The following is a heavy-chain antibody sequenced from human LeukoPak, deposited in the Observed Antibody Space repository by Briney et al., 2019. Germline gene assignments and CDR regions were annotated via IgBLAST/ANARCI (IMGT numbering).Heavy chain of an antibody. D-gene: IGHD6-19*01. CDR1: GGSISSYY. Sequence: PSETLSLTCTVSGGSISSYYWSWIRQPPGKGLECIGYIYNSGSTNYNPSLKSRVSISVDTSKNQFSLKLSSVTAADTAVYYCARPRSSSGWDGDFGSWGQGTLVTVSS. CDR2: IYNSGST. CDR3: ARPRSSSGWDGDFGS. J-gene: IGHJ4*02. V-gene: IGHV4-59*12.